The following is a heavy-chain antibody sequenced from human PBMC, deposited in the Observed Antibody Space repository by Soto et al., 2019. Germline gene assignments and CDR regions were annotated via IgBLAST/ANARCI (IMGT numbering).Heavy chain of an antibody. CDR3: ARDRGSDSRGLDPFDI. CDR2: ISPNMNDDT. J-gene: IGHJ3*02. CDR1: GYTFTDYY. V-gene: IGHV1-2*02. Sequence: AASVKVSCKASGYTFTDYYMHWVRQAPGQGPEWMGWISPNMNDDTNYAQRFQGRVTMTRDTSISVAYMELRSLTSDDTAVYYCARDRGSDSRGLDPFDIWGQGTMVTVSS. D-gene: IGHD3-22*01.